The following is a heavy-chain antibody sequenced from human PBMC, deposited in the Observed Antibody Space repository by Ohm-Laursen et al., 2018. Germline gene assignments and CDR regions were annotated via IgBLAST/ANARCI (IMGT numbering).Heavy chain of an antibody. CDR1: GFTFNTYA. V-gene: IGHV3-23*01. D-gene: IGHD3-3*01. Sequence: SLRLSCAASGFTFNTYAMHWVRQAPGKGLEWVSAISAGGGNTYYADSVKGRFTISRDNAKNTLYLQMNSLRAEDTAVYYCARTTIFGVASIYYYGMDVWGQGTTVTVSS. J-gene: IGHJ6*02. CDR3: ARTTIFGVASIYYYGMDV. CDR2: ISAGGGNT.